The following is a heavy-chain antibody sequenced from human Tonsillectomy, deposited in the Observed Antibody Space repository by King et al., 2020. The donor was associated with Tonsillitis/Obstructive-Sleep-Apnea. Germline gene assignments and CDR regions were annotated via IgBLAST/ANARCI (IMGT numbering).Heavy chain of an antibody. J-gene: IGHJ4*02. CDR3: ARDTENWNYAEYDY. CDR1: VFTFDDYG. V-gene: IGHV3-20*04. D-gene: IGHD1-7*01. CDR2: INWNGGST. Sequence: VQLVESGGGVVRPGGSLRLACAASVFTFDDYGMSWVRQAPGKGLEWDSGINWNGGSTGFADSVKGRFTISRDNAKNSLYLQMNSLRAEDTALYYCARDTENWNYAEYDYWGQGTLVTVSS.